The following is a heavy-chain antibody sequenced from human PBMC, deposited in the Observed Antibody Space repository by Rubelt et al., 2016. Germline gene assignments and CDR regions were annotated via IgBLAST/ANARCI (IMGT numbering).Heavy chain of an antibody. CDR2: FDPEDGET. CDR3: ATFGGSYYSLWGFDY. CDR1: GYTLTELS. D-gene: IGHD1-26*01. V-gene: IGHV1-24*01. J-gene: IGHJ4*02. Sequence: QVQLVQSGAEVKKPGASVKVSCKVSGYTLTELSMHWVRQAPGKGLEWMEGFDPEDGETIYAQKFQGRVTMTEETSTDTAYMELSSLRSEDTAVYYCATFGGSYYSLWGFDYWGQGTLVTVSS.